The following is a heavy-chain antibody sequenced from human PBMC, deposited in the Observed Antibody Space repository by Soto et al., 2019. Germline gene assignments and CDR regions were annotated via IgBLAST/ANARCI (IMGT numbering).Heavy chain of an antibody. Sequence: LSLTCTVSGYSISSGYYWSWIRQTPGKGLEWIGSISHSGTSFYNPSLRSRVTISMDTSNNHFSLKLNSLTATDTAVYYCARASGGQSGWGHWSDTWGQGTLVTVSS. CDR1: GYSISSGYY. V-gene: IGHV4-38-2*02. CDR3: ARASGGQSGWGHWSDT. CDR2: ISHSGTS. D-gene: IGHD2-21*02. J-gene: IGHJ5*02.